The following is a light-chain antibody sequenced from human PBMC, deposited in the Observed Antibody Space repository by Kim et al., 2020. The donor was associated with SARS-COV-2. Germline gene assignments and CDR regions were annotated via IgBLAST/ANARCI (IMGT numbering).Light chain of an antibody. CDR3: QQYGRSPT. CDR2: EAF. V-gene: IGKV3-20*01. CDR1: QSIRTDD. Sequence: LSPGERATLSCRASQSIRTDDLAWYQQKPGQAPRVLMYEAFIRATDIPDRFSGSGSGTEFTLTISSVEPEASAVYFCQQYGRSPTFGQGTKVDIK. J-gene: IGKJ1*01.